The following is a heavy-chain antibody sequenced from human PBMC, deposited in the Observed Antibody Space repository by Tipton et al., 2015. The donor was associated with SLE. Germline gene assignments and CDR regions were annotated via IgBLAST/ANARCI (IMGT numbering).Heavy chain of an antibody. D-gene: IGHD2-15*01. J-gene: IGHJ4*02. CDR1: GGSISSSSYY. CDR2: IYYSGST. V-gene: IGHV4-39*07. CDR3: ARGGGVALDFDY. Sequence: LRLSCTVSGGSISSSSYYWGWIRQPPGKGLEWIGSIYYSGSTNYNPSLKSRVTISVDTSKNQFSLKLSSVTAADTAVYYCARGGGVALDFDYWGQGTLVTVSS.